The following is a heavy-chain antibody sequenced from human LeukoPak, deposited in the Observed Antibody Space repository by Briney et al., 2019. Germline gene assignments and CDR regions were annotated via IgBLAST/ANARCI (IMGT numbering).Heavy chain of an antibody. CDR1: GFTFDDYA. CDR3: AKDNLGVFDY. V-gene: IGHV3-9*03. Sequence: GGSLRLSCAASGFTFDDYAMHWVRQAPGKGLEWVSGTSWNSGSIGYADSVKGRFTISRDNAKNSLYLQMNSLRAEDMALYYCAKDNLGVFDYWGQGTLVTVSS. J-gene: IGHJ4*02. CDR2: TSWNSGSI.